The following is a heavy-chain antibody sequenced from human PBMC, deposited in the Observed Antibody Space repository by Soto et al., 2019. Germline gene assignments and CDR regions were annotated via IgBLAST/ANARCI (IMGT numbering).Heavy chain of an antibody. J-gene: IGHJ5*02. CDR3: ARDGVFAGYCSSTSCYSSFDP. CDR2: INPSGGST. D-gene: IGHD2-2*01. Sequence: ASVKVSCKASGYTFTSYYMHWVRQAPGQGLEWMGIINPSGGSTSYAQKFQGRVTMTRDTSTSTVYMELSSLRSEDTAVYYCARDGVFAGYCSSTSCYSSFDPWGQGTLVTVS. V-gene: IGHV1-46*03. CDR1: GYTFTSYY.